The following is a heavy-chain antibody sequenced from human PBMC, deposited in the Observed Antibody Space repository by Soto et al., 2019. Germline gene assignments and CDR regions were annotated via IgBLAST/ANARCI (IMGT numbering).Heavy chain of an antibody. CDR3: ASHRGECDFDY. Sequence: QLQLQESGPGLVKPSETLSLTCTVSVDSIIRISYFWGWVRQPPGKGLEWIGSIYYSGSTYYNPSLNRRVTILICTSKNLFSLTLSSATAADTDVYHCASHRGECDFDYWGQGTLVTGSS. V-gene: IGHV4-39*02. CDR1: VDSIIRISYF. CDR2: IYYSGST. J-gene: IGHJ4*02. D-gene: IGHD6-25*01.